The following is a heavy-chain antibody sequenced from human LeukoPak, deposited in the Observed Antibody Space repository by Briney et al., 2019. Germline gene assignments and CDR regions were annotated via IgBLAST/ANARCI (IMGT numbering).Heavy chain of an antibody. Sequence: GGSLRLSCAASGFTFSSYAMHWVRQAPGKGLEWVAVISYDGSNKYYADSVKGRFTISRDNAKNSLYLQMNSLRAEDTAVYYCARDRAWSGGVGYFDYWGQGTLVTVSS. J-gene: IGHJ4*02. CDR3: ARDRAWSGGVGYFDY. D-gene: IGHD2-15*01. V-gene: IGHV3-30-3*01. CDR1: GFTFSSYA. CDR2: ISYDGSNK.